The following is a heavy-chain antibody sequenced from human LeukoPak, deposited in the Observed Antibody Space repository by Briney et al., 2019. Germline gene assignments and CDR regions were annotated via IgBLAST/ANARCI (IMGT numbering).Heavy chain of an antibody. J-gene: IGHJ5*02. D-gene: IGHD4/OR15-4a*01. CDR1: GFAFSSQA. Sequence: PGGSLRLSCAASGFAFSSQAMGWVRQAPGKGLEYVSAISSNGDSTYYADSVKGRFIISRDNSKNSLSLHMSSLRAEDTAVYYCVKSASSYGANWFDPWGRGTLVTVSS. CDR2: ISSNGDST. V-gene: IGHV3-64D*09. CDR3: VKSASSYGANWFDP.